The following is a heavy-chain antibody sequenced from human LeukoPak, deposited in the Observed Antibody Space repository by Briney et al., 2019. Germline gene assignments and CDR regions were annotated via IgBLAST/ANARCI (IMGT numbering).Heavy chain of an antibody. Sequence: GGSLGLSCAASGFTFSSSWMTWVRQAPGKGLEWVANIKQDGSEESYVDSVRGRFTISRDNAENSLYLQMNSLRAEDTAVYFCARRTLPYLDVWGKGTTVTVSS. J-gene: IGHJ6*03. CDR3: ARRTLPYLDV. CDR2: IKQDGSEE. CDR1: GFTFSSSW. V-gene: IGHV3-7*01. D-gene: IGHD1/OR15-1a*01.